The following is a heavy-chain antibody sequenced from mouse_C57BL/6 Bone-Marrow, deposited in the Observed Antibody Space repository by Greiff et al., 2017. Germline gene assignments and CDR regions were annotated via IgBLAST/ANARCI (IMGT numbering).Heavy chain of an antibody. V-gene: IGHV5-17*01. J-gene: IGHJ2*01. CDR3: ATVMIRGYYFDY. CDR1: GFTFSDYG. CDR2: ISSGSSTI. Sequence: EVKVVESGGGLVKPGGSLKLSCAASGFTFSDYGMHWVRQAPEKGLEWVAYISSGSSTIYYADTVKGRFTISRDNAKNTLFLQMTSLRSEDTAMYYCATVMIRGYYFDYWGQGTTRTVSS. D-gene: IGHD2-4*01.